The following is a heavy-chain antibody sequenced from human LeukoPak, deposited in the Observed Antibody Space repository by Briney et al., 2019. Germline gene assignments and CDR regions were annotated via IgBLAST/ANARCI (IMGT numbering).Heavy chain of an antibody. CDR2: IIPIFGIA. V-gene: IGHV1-69*04. D-gene: IGHD3-22*01. J-gene: IGHJ4*02. Sequence: ASVKVSCKASGGTFSSYAISWVRQAPGQGLEWMGRIIPIFGIANYAQKFQGRVTITADKSTSTAYMELSSLRSEDTAVYYCARAPMYYYDSSGYTFDYWGQGTLVTVSS. CDR1: GGTFSSYA. CDR3: ARAPMYYYDSSGYTFDY.